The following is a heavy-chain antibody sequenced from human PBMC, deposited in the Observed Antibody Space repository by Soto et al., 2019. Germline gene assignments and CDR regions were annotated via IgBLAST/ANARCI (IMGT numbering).Heavy chain of an antibody. V-gene: IGHV1-3*01. J-gene: IGHJ4*02. CDR1: GYTFTSYA. CDR3: ARDPFGVARGWFEY. Sequence: ASVKVSCKASGYTFTSYAMHWVRQAPGQRLEWMGWINAGNGNTKYSQKFQGRVTITRDTSASTAYMELSSLRSEDTAVYYCARDPFGVARGWFEYWGQGTLVTVSS. CDR2: INAGNGNT. D-gene: IGHD3-3*01.